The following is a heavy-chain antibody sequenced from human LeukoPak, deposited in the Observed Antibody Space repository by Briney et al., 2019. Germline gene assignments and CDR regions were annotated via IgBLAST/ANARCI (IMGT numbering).Heavy chain of an antibody. CDR3: ARGGPLQDIVVVPAAIGEDQPNWFDP. J-gene: IGHJ5*02. V-gene: IGHV3-21*01. D-gene: IGHD2-2*02. CDR2: ISSSSSYI. CDR1: GFTFSSYS. Sequence: PGGSLRLSCAASGFTFSSYSMNWVRQAPGKGLEWVSSISSSSSYIYYADSVKGRFTISRDNAKNSLYLQMNSLRAEDTAVYYCARGGPLQDIVVVPAAIGEDQPNWFDPWGQGTLVTVSS.